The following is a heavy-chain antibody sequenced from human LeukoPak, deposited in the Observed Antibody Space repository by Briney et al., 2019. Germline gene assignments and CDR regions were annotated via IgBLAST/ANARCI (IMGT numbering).Heavy chain of an antibody. V-gene: IGHV3-11*01. J-gene: IGHJ4*02. CDR3: ARVSQEYQLLYGPYFDY. D-gene: IGHD2-2*02. Sequence: GGSLRLSCAASGFTFSDYYMSWIRQAPGKGLEWVSYISSSGSTIYYADSVKGRFTISRDNAKNSLYLQMNGLRAEDTAVYYCARVSQEYQLLYGPYFDYWGQGTLVTVSS. CDR2: ISSSGSTI. CDR1: GFTFSDYY.